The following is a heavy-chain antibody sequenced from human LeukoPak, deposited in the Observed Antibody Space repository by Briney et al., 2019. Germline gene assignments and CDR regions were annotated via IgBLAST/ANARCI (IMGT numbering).Heavy chain of an antibody. CDR3: ARYVLLWFGEPPAEGMDV. Sequence: ASVKVSCKASGYTFTSYAMNWVRQAPGQGLEWMGWINTNTGNPTYAQGFTGRFVFSLDTSVSTAYLQISSPKAEDTAVYYCARYVLLWFGEPPAEGMDVWGQGTTVTVSS. CDR1: GYTFTSYA. J-gene: IGHJ6*02. CDR2: INTNTGNP. V-gene: IGHV7-4-1*02. D-gene: IGHD3-10*01.